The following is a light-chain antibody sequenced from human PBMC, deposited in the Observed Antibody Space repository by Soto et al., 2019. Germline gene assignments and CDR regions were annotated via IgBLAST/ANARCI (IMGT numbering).Light chain of an antibody. V-gene: IGKV3-20*01. CDR3: QQYLSLPIP. J-gene: IGKJ5*01. CDR2: GAS. CDR1: QSVSSTY. Sequence: STEKKTTLSCRASQSVSSTYLAWYQQKPGQAPRLLIYGASNRSTGIPDRFSGSGSGIDLSLTISRVEPEDFAVYYRQQYLSLPIPFGHGTRLEIK.